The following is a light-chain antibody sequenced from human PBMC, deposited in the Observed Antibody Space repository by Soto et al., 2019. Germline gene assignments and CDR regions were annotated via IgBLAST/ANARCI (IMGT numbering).Light chain of an antibody. J-gene: IGKJ5*01. CDR2: DAS. V-gene: IGKV3-11*01. CDR3: QQRTNWVT. Sequence: EIVLTQSPATLSLSPGERATLSCRASQSISRYLAWYQQKPGQAPRLLIFDASNRATGIPARFSGSGSGTGFTLTIRSLESEDFAVYYCQQRTNWVTFGQGTRLAIK. CDR1: QSISRY.